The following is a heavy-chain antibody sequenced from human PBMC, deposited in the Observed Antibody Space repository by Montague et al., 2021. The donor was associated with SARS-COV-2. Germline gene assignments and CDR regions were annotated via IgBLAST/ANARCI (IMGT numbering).Heavy chain of an antibody. D-gene: IGHD6-19*01. CDR2: MNSDGSST. J-gene: IGHJ4*02. CDR3: ARARYSSGCYDY. CDR1: GFTFSSYW. V-gene: IGHV3-74*01. Sequence: SLRLSCAASGFTFSSYWMHWVRQAPGKGLVWVARMNSDGSSTTYADSVKGRFTISRDNAENTLFLQMSSLRAEDTAVYYCARARYSSGCYDYWGQGTLVTVS.